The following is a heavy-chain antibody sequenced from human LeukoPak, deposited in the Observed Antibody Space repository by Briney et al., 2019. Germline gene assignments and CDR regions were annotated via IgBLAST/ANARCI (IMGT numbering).Heavy chain of an antibody. CDR1: GFTFSSYS. V-gene: IGHV3-21*01. CDR2: VSSSSSYI. D-gene: IGHD3-22*01. CDR3: ARGPRLYYYDSSGYSYYFDY. J-gene: IGHJ4*02. Sequence: TGGSLRLSCAASGFTFSSYSMTWVRQAPGKGLEWVSSVSSSSSYIYYADSVKGRFTISRDNAKNSLYLQMNSLRAEDTAVYYCARGPRLYYYDSSGYSYYFDYWGQGTLVTVSS.